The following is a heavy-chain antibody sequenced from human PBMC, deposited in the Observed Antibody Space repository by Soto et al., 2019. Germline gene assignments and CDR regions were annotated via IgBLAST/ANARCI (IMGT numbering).Heavy chain of an antibody. CDR2: IIPIFGTA. CDR3: ARDMLGEIATTEPDFEDY. Sequence: QVQLVQSGAEVKKPGSSVKVSCKASGGTFSSYAISWVRQAPGQGLEWMGGIIPIFGTANYAQKFQGRVTITADESTSTAYMELSSLRSEDTAVYYCARDMLGEIATTEPDFEDYWGQETLVTVSS. D-gene: IGHD2-21*01. CDR1: GGTFSSYA. V-gene: IGHV1-69*01. J-gene: IGHJ4*02.